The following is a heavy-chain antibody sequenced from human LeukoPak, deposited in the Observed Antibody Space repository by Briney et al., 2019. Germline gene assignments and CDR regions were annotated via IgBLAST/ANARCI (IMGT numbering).Heavy chain of an antibody. CDR2: IYHSGST. CDR1: GGSISSSNW. V-gene: IGHV4-4*02. J-gene: IGHJ6*02. Sequence: PSETLSLTCAVSGGSISSSNWWSWVRQPPGKGLEWIGEIYHSGSTNYNPSLKSRVTISVDKSKNQFSLKLSSVTAADTAVYYCTRHPPIAAFENGLDVWGQGTTVTVSS. CDR3: TRHPPIAAFENGLDV. D-gene: IGHD2-21*01.